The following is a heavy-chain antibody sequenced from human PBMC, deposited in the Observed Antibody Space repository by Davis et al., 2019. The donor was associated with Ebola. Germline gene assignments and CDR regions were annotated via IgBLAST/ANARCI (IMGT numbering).Heavy chain of an antibody. J-gene: IGHJ4*02. CDR2: INPNSGGT. Sequence: ASVKVTCKASGYTFTSYYMHWVRQAPGQGLEWMGWINPNSGGTNYAQKFQGRVTMTRDTSISTAYMELSRLRSDDTAVYYCARTYCSSTSCLYGYFDYWGQGTLVTVSS. V-gene: IGHV1-2*02. D-gene: IGHD2-2*01. CDR3: ARTYCSSTSCLYGYFDY. CDR1: GYTFTSYY.